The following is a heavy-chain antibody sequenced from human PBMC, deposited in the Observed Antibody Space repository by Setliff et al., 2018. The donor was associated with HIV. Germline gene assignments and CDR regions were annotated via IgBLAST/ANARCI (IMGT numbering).Heavy chain of an antibody. D-gene: IGHD2-15*01. V-gene: IGHV1-69*04. CDR3: ARSDCSSVRCYLGHAFEI. J-gene: IGHJ3*02. CDR1: GYMFIAYG. CDR2: IIPIIGIE. Sequence: ASVNVSCKTSGYMFIAYGMSWVRRAPGQGLEWMGRIIPIIGIENYAQKFQGRVTITADKSTSTAYMELNSLRSDDTAIYYCARSDCSSVRCYLGHAFEIWGQGTMVTVSS.